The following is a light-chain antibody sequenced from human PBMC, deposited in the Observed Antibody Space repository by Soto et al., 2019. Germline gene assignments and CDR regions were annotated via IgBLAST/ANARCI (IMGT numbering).Light chain of an antibody. V-gene: IGLV2-8*01. CDR2: EVS. J-gene: IGLJ3*02. CDR1: NSDVGGYNY. Sequence: QSVLTQPPSASGSPGQSVTISCTGTNSDVGGYNYVSWYQQHPGKAPKVMIYEVSNRPSGVPDRFSGSKSGNTASLTVSGLQAEDEADYYCCSYAGSNNLVFGGGTKLNVL. CDR3: CSYAGSNNLV.